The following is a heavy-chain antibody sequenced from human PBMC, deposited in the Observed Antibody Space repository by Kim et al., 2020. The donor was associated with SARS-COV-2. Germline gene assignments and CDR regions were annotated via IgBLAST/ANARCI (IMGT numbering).Heavy chain of an antibody. CDR3: ARTLHPHIVVVTAIPDWYFDL. J-gene: IGHJ2*01. CDR1: GYSFTSYW. Sequence: GESLKISCKGSGYSFTSYWISWVRQMPGKGLEWMGRIDPSDSYTNYSPSFQGHVTISADKSISTAYLQWSSLKASDTAMYYCARTLHPHIVVVTAIPDWYFDLWGRGALVTVSS. CDR2: IDPSDSYT. D-gene: IGHD2-21*02. V-gene: IGHV5-10-1*01.